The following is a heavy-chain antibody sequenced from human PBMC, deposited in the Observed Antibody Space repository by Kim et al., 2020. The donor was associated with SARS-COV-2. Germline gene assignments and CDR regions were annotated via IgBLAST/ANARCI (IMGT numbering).Heavy chain of an antibody. D-gene: IGHD3-10*01. CDR3: APDRWFGELLAY. V-gene: IGHV3-23*01. Sequence: YYADSVKGRFTISRDNSKNTLYLQMNSLRAEDTAVYYCAPDRWFGELLAYGGQGTLVTVSS. J-gene: IGHJ4*02.